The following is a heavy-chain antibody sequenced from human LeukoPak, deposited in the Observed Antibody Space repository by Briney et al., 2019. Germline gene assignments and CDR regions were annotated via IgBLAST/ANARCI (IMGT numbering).Heavy chain of an antibody. V-gene: IGHV3-30*04. Sequence: AGGSLRLSCAASGFTFSSYAMHWVRQAPGKGLEWVAAISPDGRNRYYADSVKGRFTISRDSSKNTLDLQVNSLGAEDTAVYYCARPGNEIYSGSYFFDSWGQGTLVTVSS. CDR1: GFTFSSYA. D-gene: IGHD1-26*01. CDR3: ARPGNEIYSGSYFFDS. J-gene: IGHJ4*02. CDR2: ISPDGRNR.